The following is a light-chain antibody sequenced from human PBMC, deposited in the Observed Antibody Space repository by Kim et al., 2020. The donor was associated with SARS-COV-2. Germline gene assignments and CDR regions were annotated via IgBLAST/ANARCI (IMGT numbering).Light chain of an antibody. CDR3: SSYASSISWV. CDR2: DVN. Sequence: GHAITISCTGTRSDVGGYNYVSWYQQHPGKAPKLMIYDVNNRPSGISNRFSGSKSGNTASLTISGLQAEDEADYYCSSYASSISWVFGGGTKVTVL. V-gene: IGLV2-14*03. J-gene: IGLJ3*02. CDR1: RSDVGGYNY.